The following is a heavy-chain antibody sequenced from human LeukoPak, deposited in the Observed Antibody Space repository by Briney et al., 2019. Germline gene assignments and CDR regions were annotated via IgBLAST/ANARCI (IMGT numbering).Heavy chain of an antibody. CDR3: AHRPSGMAAVPFES. Sequence: KTSGPTLVNPTQTLTLTCTFSGFSLSTTGVGVGWIRQPPGKALEWLALINSNDDKRYSPSLKSRLTISRDTSKNQVVLTMANMDPADTATYYCAHRPSGMAAVPFESWGQGNLVTVSS. V-gene: IGHV2-5*01. J-gene: IGHJ4*02. CDR1: GFSLSTTGVG. D-gene: IGHD6-13*01. CDR2: INSNDDK.